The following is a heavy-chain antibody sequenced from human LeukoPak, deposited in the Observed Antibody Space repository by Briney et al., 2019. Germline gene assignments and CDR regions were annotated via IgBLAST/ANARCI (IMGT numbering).Heavy chain of an antibody. CDR1: GYTFTSYG. D-gene: IGHD2-15*01. V-gene: IGHV1-18*01. CDR2: ISAYNGNT. J-gene: IGHJ6*02. Sequence: ASVKVSCKASGYTFTSYGISWVRQAPGQGLEWMGWISAYNGNTNYAQKFQGRVTITADESTSTAYMELSSLRSEDTAVYYCASNGYCSGGSCYSDYYYYYGMDVWGQGTTVTVSS. CDR3: ASNGYCSGGSCYSDYYYYYGMDV.